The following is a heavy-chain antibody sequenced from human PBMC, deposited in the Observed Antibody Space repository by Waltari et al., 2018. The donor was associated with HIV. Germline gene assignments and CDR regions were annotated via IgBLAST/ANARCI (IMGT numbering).Heavy chain of an antibody. D-gene: IGHD3-10*01. CDR2: ISHTGGTT. CDR1: GGSISSNSYL. Sequence: QSQLQESDPGLVKPSETLSLTCTVSGGSISSNSYLWAWVRQPPGKGLEWIGTISHTGGTTYYNPSLKSRVIISVDTSKDQSSLKLSSMTATDTAVYYCARQRGSGLWYFDLWGRGTLVSVSS. V-gene: IGHV4-39*01. J-gene: IGHJ2*01. CDR3: ARQRGSGLWYFDL.